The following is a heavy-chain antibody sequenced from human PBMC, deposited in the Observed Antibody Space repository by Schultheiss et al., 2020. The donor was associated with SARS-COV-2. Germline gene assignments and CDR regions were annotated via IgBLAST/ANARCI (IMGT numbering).Heavy chain of an antibody. CDR1: GFTFSSYS. Sequence: GGSLRLSCAASGFTFSSYSMNWVRQAPGKGLEWVSSISSSSSYIYYADSVKGRFTISRDNAKNSLYLQMNSLRAEDTAVYYCAKDFGRYSSSWYFDLWGRGTLVTVSS. D-gene: IGHD6-13*01. CDR2: ISSSSSYI. V-gene: IGHV3-21*04. J-gene: IGHJ2*01. CDR3: AKDFGRYSSSWYFDL.